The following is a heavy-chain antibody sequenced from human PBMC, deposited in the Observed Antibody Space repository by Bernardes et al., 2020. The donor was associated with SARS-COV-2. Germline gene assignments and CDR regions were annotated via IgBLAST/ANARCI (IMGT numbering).Heavy chain of an antibody. J-gene: IGHJ4*03. CDR2: VTGSNSFR. V-gene: IGHV3-21*01. CDR1: GLPFSSYS. CDR3: VTSIEHYYRSSASYSGYFDY. Sequence: GGSLRLSCEASGLPFSSYSMNWVRQAPGTGLEWLSSVTGSNSFRYYTDSVKGRFTISRDNAKNSLYLQMNSLRAEDTAVYYCVTSIEHYYRSSASYSGYFDYWGQGILVTVAS. D-gene: IGHD3-22*01.